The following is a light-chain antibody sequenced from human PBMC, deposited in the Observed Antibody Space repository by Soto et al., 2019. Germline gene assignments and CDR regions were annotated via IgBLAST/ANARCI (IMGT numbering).Light chain of an antibody. CDR2: DVS. Sequence: QSALTQPASVSGSPGQSITIPCTGTSSDVGGYNYVSWYQQHPGKAPKLIIYDVSNRPSGVSNRFSASKSGNTASLTISGLQAEDEADYYCTSYTSSSTRVFGTGTKVTVL. CDR1: SSDVGGYNY. V-gene: IGLV2-14*01. CDR3: TSYTSSSTRV. J-gene: IGLJ1*01.